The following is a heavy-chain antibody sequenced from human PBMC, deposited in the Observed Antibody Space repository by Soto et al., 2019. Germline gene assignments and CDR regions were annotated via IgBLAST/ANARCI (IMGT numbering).Heavy chain of an antibody. CDR1: WGNGGAVGYC. D-gene: IGHD3-22*01. J-gene: IGHJ6*03. Sequence: SQPLPLPWSVFWGNGGAVGYCLRCIRKPAGQGLKCIGYIYYSEPTNYHPSLKSRVAISIDTQTNKFTWQLCSVTVADTAFYYCAGGGSIVVATRRLMDVWGKGTTVTVS. V-gene: IGHV4-61*08. CDR2: IYYSEPT. CDR3: AGGGSIVVATRRLMDV.